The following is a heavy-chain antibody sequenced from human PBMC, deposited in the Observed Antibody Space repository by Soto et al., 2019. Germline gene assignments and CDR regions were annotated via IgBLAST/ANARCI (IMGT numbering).Heavy chain of an antibody. CDR3: ARMFWVGTTDWFDP. Sequence: LSLTCTVSGASISSGGYYWSWIRQHPGKGLEWIGNLYHTGSTYYNPSLRSRLTISLDTSRTQYSLNLTSVTAADTAVYYCARMFWVGTTDWFDPWGQGILVTVSS. CDR1: GASISSGGYY. V-gene: IGHV4-31*03. CDR2: LYHTGST. D-gene: IGHD1-1*01. J-gene: IGHJ5*02.